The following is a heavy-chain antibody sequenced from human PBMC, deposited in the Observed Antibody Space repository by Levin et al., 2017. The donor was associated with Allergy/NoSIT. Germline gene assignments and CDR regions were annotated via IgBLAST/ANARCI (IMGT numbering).Heavy chain of an antibody. CDR2: SHTNGST. D-gene: IGHD3-22*01. Sequence: NPSETLSLTCTVSGGSITNYVWNWIRQPPGKGLEWVGYSHTNGSTNGNPSLKSRVRISTDTSKNQFSLKLRSVTAADTAVYYCARSEYLFDRRGDHAVFEIWGHGTMVTVSS. CDR3: ARSEYLFDRRGDHAVFEI. J-gene: IGHJ3*02. CDR1: GGSITNYV. V-gene: IGHV4-4*09.